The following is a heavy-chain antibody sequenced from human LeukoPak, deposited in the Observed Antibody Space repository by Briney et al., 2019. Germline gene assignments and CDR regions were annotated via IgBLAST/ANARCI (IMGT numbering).Heavy chain of an antibody. CDR3: ARDRIPAAITSGIIY. J-gene: IGHJ4*02. V-gene: IGHV3-11*04. Sequence: GGSLRLSCAASGFTFSDYYMSWIRQAPGKGLEWVSYISSSGSTIYYADSVKGRFTISRDNAKNSLYLQMNSLRAEDTAVYYCARDRIPAAITSGIIYWGQGTLVTVSS. D-gene: IGHD2-2*02. CDR2: ISSSGSTI. CDR1: GFTFSDYY.